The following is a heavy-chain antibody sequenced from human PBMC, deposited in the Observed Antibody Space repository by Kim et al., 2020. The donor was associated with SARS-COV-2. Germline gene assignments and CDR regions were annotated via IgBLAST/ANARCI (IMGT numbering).Heavy chain of an antibody. CDR3: ARIRGSSSVLDN. J-gene: IGHJ4*02. CDR2: INTGNGNT. CDR1: GYTFTSYA. V-gene: IGHV1-3*04. Sequence: ASVKVSCKASGYTFTSYAVHWVRQAPGQRPEWMGWINTGNGNTKYSEKFQGRITFTRETSATTVYMEVNSLRSEDTAVYFCARIRGSSSVLDNWGQGTLVSVSS. D-gene: IGHD6-13*01.